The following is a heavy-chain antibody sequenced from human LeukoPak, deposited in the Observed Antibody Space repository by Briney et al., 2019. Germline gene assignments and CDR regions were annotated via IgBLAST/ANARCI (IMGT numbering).Heavy chain of an antibody. J-gene: IGHJ4*02. Sequence: GGSLRLSCAASGFTFNTYAMHWVRQAPGKGLEWVALISYDGTNKYYADSVKGRFTISGDNSKNTLYLQMNSLRPEDTAVYYCARGDLYGSGSYSLTDYWGQGTLVTVSS. V-gene: IGHV3-30*04. D-gene: IGHD3-10*01. CDR1: GFTFNTYA. CDR2: ISYDGTNK. CDR3: ARGDLYGSGSYSLTDY.